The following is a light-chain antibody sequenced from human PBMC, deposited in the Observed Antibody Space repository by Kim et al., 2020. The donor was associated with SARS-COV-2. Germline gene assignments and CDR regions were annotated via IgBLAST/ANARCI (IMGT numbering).Light chain of an antibody. CDR3: QAWDSNTRV. CDR2: QNT. V-gene: IGLV3-1*01. J-gene: IGLJ1*01. CDR1: TLGNEK. Sequence: VSPGQTASITCSGDTLGNEKACWYQQKPGQSPVLVLYQNTKRPSGIPERFSGSNSGTTATLTVSGTHAMDEADYYCQAWDSNTRVFGTGTKVTVL.